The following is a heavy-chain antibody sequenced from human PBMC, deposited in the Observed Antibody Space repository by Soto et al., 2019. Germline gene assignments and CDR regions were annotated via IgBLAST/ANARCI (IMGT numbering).Heavy chain of an antibody. V-gene: IGHV6-1*01. CDR2: TYYRSKWYN. Sequence: PLQTLSLTCAISGGSVSSNRAAWNWIRQSPSRGLEWLGRTYYRSKWYNDYAVSVKSRITINPDTSKNQFSLQLNSVTPEDTAVYYCARAPVFSGWFDPWGQGTLVTVSS. D-gene: IGHD1-26*01. CDR1: GGSVSSNRAA. J-gene: IGHJ5*02. CDR3: ARAPVFSGWFDP.